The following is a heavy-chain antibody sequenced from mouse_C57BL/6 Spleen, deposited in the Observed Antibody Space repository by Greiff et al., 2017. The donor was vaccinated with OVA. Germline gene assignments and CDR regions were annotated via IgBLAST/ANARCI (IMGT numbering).Heavy chain of an antibody. CDR2: ISRGSSTT. D-gene: IGHD2-5*01. CDR1: GFTFSDYG. Sequence: EVQLVESGGGLVKPGGSLKLSCAASGFTFSDYGMHWVRQAPEKGLEWVAYISRGSSTTYYAHTVKGRSTISRDQASNTLSLQMSSLTSEDTSMYYCARMVYCSNYYDAMDYWGQGTSVTVSS. V-gene: IGHV5-17*01. CDR3: ARMVYCSNYYDAMDY. J-gene: IGHJ4*01.